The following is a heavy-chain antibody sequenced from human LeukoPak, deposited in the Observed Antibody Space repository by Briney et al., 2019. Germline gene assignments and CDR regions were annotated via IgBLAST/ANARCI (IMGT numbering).Heavy chain of an antibody. Sequence: PSETLSLTCTVSGGSMSSGDYYWSWIRQPPGKDLEWIGYIYYSGSTYYNPSLKSRVTISVDTSKNQFSLKLSSVTAADTAVYYCARDSSYGDYFDYWGQGTLVTVSS. D-gene: IGHD5-18*01. CDR1: GGSMSSGDYY. J-gene: IGHJ4*02. CDR3: ARDSSYGDYFDY. CDR2: IYYSGST. V-gene: IGHV4-30-4*01.